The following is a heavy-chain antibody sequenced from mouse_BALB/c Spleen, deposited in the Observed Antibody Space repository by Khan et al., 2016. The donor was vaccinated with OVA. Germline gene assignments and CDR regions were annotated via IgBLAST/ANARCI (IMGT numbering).Heavy chain of an antibody. Sequence: EVQLQESGPGLVKPSQSLSLTCTVTGYSITSGYAWNWIRQFPGNKLEWMGYISYIGVTSYNPSLKSRISITRDTSKNQFFLQLNSLTTEDTATYYCARGNYYGYYFDYWGQGTTLTVSS. V-gene: IGHV3-2*02. J-gene: IGHJ2*01. CDR1: GYSITSGYA. CDR2: ISYIGVT. D-gene: IGHD1-1*01. CDR3: ARGNYYGYYFDY.